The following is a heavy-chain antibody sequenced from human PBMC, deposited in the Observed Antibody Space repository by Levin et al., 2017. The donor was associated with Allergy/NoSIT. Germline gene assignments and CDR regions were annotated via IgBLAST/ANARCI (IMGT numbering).Heavy chain of an antibody. V-gene: IGHV3-21*01. CDR2: ISSSSSYI. CDR3: ARGSGSLGPYLAAAGNRPFDY. CDR1: GFTFSSYS. Sequence: PGGSLRLSCAASGFTFSSYSMNWVRQAPGKGLEWVSSISSSSSYIYYADSVKGRFTISRDNAKNSLYLQMNSLRAEDTAVYYCARGSGSLGPYLAAAGNRPFDYWGQGTLVTVSS. J-gene: IGHJ4*02. D-gene: IGHD6-13*01.